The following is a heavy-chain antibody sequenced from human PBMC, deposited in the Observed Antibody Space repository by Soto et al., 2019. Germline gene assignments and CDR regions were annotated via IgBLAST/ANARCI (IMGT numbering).Heavy chain of an antibody. CDR2: IYYSGST. V-gene: IGHV4-30-4*08. CDR3: VRGVNYYDSSGSSWFDP. CDR1: GGSISSGDYY. J-gene: IGHJ5*02. Sequence: PSETLSLTCTVSGGSISSGDYYWSWIRQHPGKGLEWIGYIYYSGSTYYNPSLRSRVTISVDRSKNQFSLKLNSVTAADTAVYYCVRGVNYYDSSGSSWFDPWGQGALVTVSS. D-gene: IGHD3-22*01.